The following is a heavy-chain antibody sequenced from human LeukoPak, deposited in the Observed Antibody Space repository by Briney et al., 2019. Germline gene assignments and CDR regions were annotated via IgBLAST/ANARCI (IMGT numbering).Heavy chain of an antibody. CDR3: ARVVVAAGSNWFDS. CDR2: IYYSGST. CDR1: GGSISSYY. D-gene: IGHD2-15*01. J-gene: IGHJ5*01. Sequence: SETLSLTCTVSGGSISSYYWSWIRQPPGKGLEWIGYIYYSGSTNYNPSLKSRVTISVDTSKNQFSLKVSSVSAADTAVYYCARVVVAAGSNWFDSWGQGTLVTVSS. V-gene: IGHV4-59*01.